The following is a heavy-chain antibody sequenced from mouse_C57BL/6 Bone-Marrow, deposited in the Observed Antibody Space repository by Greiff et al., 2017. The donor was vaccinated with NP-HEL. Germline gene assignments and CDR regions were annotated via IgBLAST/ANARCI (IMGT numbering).Heavy chain of an antibody. J-gene: IGHJ3*01. Sequence: EVKLMESGGGLVKPGGSLKLSCAASGFTFSSYAMSWVRQTPEKRLEWVATISDGGSYTYYPDNVKGRFTISRDNANNNLYLQMSHLKSEDTAMYYCARDHYYGSSYPFAYWGQGTLVTVSA. CDR2: ISDGGSYT. CDR1: GFTFSSYA. V-gene: IGHV5-4*01. CDR3: ARDHYYGSSYPFAY. D-gene: IGHD1-1*01.